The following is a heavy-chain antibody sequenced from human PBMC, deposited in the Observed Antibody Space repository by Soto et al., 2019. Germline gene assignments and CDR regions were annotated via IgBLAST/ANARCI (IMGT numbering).Heavy chain of an antibody. CDR2: IQTGGAT. D-gene: IGHD5-12*01. J-gene: IGHJ4*02. CDR1: GFTVSRYD. CDR3: VRVLYDSGVVDF. V-gene: IGHV3-53*01. Sequence: QLVESGGGLFQAGGSTRLSCLASGFTVSRYDMAWVRQAPGKGLEWASIIQTGGATYYTDSAQGRFTISRDNSRYTVYLQMSSLRVEDTGVYSCVRVLYDSGVVDFWGQGSPITVS.